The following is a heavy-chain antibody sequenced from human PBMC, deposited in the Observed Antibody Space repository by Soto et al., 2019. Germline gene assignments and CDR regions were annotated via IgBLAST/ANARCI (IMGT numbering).Heavy chain of an antibody. D-gene: IGHD1-26*01. CDR1: GYTFTSYG. Sequence: ASVKVSCKASGYTFTSYGISWVRQAPGQGLEWMGWISAYNGNTNYAQKLQGRVTMTTDTSTSTAYMELRSLRSDDTAVYYCARFKRYSGSCAYYYYGMDVWGQGTTVTVSS. V-gene: IGHV1-18*01. J-gene: IGHJ6*02. CDR3: ARFKRYSGSCAYYYYGMDV. CDR2: ISAYNGNT.